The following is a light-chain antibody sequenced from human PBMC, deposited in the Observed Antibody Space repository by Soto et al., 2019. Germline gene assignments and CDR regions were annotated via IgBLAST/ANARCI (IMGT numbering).Light chain of an antibody. V-gene: IGKV3-20*01. CDR3: QQYGSSPWT. CDR2: GAS. J-gene: IGKJ1*01. Sequence: DIVLTQSPATLSLSPGERATLSCRASQSVSSYLAWYQQKPGQAPRLLIYGASSRATGIPDRFSGSGSGTDFTHTISRLEPEDFAVYYCQQYGSSPWTFGQGTKVDIK. CDR1: QSVSSY.